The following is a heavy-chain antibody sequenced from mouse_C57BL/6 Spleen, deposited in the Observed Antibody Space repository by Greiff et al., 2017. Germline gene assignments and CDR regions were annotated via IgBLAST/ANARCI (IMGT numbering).Heavy chain of an antibody. D-gene: IGHD2-3*01. CDR2: INPYNGGT. CDR3: ARSNDGYYFDY. Sequence: EVQRVESGPVLVKPGASVKMSCKASGYTFTDYYMHWVKQSHGQRLEWIGVINPYNGGTRYNQKFKGKATLTVDTSSSTAYMELISLTSEDSAVYYCARSNDGYYFDYWGQGTTLTVSS. J-gene: IGHJ2*01. CDR1: GYTFTDYY. V-gene: IGHV1-19*01.